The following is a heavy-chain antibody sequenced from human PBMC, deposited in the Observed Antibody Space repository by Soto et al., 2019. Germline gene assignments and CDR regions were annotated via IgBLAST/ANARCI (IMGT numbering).Heavy chain of an antibody. CDR2: ITFSGNTV. V-gene: IGHV3-11*01. CDR1: GFTFSDYY. J-gene: IGHJ6*02. CDR3: ARVSWREKYGMDV. Sequence: GGSLRLSCAASGFTFSDYYMSWIRQAPGKGLEWVSYITFSGNTVYYADSLKGRFTISRDNAKNSLYLQMNRLRAEDTAVYYCARVSWREKYGMDVWGQGTTVTVS.